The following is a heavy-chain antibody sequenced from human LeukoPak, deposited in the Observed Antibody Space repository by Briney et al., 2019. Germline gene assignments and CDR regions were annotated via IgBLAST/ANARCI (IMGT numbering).Heavy chain of an antibody. CDR1: GFTFSDYK. Sequence: GGSLRLSCAASGFTFSDYKMNWVRQAPGKGLEWVSYITNGGSTIHHADSVKGRFTISRDNAKKTLYLQMNSLRAEDTAVYYCARSIGLTGGGVDVWGQGTTVTVSS. V-gene: IGHV3-11*01. CDR2: ITNGGSTI. J-gene: IGHJ6*02. CDR3: ARSIGLTGGGVDV. D-gene: IGHD3-9*01.